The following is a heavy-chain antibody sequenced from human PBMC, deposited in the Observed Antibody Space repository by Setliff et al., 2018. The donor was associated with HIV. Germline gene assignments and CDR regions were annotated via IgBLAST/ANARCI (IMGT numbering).Heavy chain of an antibody. V-gene: IGHV1-69*05. CDR3: ARSTTAD. CDR2: IIPVFGTT. J-gene: IGHJ4*02. D-gene: IGHD4-17*01. Sequence: SVKVSCKASGGTFSSYAISWVRQAPGQGLDWRGGIIPVFGTTNYAQKFQGRVTMTRDTSISTAYMELSRLRSDDTAVYYCARSTTADWGQGTMVTVSS. CDR1: GGTFSSYA.